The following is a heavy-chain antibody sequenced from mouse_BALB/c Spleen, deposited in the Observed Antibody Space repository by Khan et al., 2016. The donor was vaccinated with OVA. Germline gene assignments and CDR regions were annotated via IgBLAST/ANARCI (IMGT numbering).Heavy chain of an antibody. CDR3: ARDSGFWYFDV. CDR2: IFYSGSF. D-gene: IGHD2-2*01. J-gene: IGHJ1*01. Sequence: EVQLQESGPGLVKPSQTVFLTCSVTGNSITTGNYRWSWIRQFPGNKLEWLGFIFYSGSFSYDPSLTSRPTITRDTSKNQFFLEMNSLTAEDTASYYCARDSGFWYFDVWGAGTTVTVSS. CDR1: GNSITTGNYR. V-gene: IGHV3-5*02.